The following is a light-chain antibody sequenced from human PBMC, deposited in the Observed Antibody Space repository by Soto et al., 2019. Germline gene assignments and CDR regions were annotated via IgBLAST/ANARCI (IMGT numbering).Light chain of an antibody. CDR1: SSDVGGYNY. CDR2: EVN. CDR3: RSSAGSSIV. J-gene: IGLJ1*01. Sequence: QSALTQPPSASGSPGQSVAISCTGNSSDVGGYNYVSWYQQHPGKAPKLMIYEVNKRPSGVTDRFSGSKSGNTASLTVSGLQDEDADDYSSRSSAGSSIVFGTGTKVTVL. V-gene: IGLV2-8*01.